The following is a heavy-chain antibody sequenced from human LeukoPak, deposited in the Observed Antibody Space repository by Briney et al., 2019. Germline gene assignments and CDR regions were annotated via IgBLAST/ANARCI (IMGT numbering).Heavy chain of an antibody. CDR1: GGSISSYY. V-gene: IGHV4-59*01. CDR2: IYYSGST. J-gene: IGHJ4*02. CDR3: ARDSANSLYSYGLAYFDY. Sequence: SETLSLTCTVSGGSISSYYWSWIRQPPGKGLEWIGYIYYSGSTNYNPSLKSRVTISVDTSKNQFSLKLSSVTAADTAVYYCARDSANSLYSYGLAYFDYWGQGTLVTVSS. D-gene: IGHD5-18*01.